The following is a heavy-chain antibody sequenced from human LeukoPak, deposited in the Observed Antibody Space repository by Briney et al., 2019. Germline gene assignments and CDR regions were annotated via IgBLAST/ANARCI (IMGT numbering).Heavy chain of an antibody. CDR2: IYYTGST. CDR3: ARQAYYDFWSGTPFYYYYGMDV. CDR1: GDSITGYY. J-gene: IGHJ6*02. Sequence: SETLSLTCAVSGDSITGYYWSWIRQPPGKGLEWIGYIYYTGSTNYNPSLKSRVTISVDTSKNQFSLKLSSVTAADTAVYYCARQAYYDFWSGTPFYYYYGMDVWGQGTTVTVSS. V-gene: IGHV4-59*01. D-gene: IGHD3-3*01.